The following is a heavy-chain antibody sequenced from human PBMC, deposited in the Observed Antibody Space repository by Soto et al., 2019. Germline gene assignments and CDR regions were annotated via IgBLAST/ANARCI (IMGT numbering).Heavy chain of an antibody. Sequence: PSQTLSLTCAISGDSVSRNSGAWNWIRQSPSEGLQWLGRTYYRSKWYSEYAPSVKSRITINPDTAKNQFALQLKSVTPDDSGVYYCARGNWNDGGYYYGMDVWGQGITVTVSS. CDR2: TYYRSKWYS. CDR3: ARGNWNDGGYYYGMDV. CDR1: GDSVSRNSGA. J-gene: IGHJ6*02. D-gene: IGHD1-1*01. V-gene: IGHV6-1*01.